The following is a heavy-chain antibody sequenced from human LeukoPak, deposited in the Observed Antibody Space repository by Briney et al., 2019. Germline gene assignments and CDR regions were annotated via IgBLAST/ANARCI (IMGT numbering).Heavy chain of an antibody. CDR2: IYYSGST. V-gene: IGHV4-59*01. Sequence: PSETLSLTCTVSGGSISSYYWSWIRQPPGKGLEWIGYIYYSGSTNYNPSLKSRVTISVDTSKNQFSLKLSSVTAADTAVYYCARDQYNWTTWGQGTLVTVSS. J-gene: IGHJ4*02. CDR3: ARDQYNWTT. D-gene: IGHD1-20*01. CDR1: GGSISSYY.